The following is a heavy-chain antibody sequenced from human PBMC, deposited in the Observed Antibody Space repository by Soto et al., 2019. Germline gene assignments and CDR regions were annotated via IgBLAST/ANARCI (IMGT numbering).Heavy chain of an antibody. V-gene: IGHV1-69*01. D-gene: IGHD3-22*01. J-gene: IGHJ4*02. CDR3: AISPSEASSGYYQPFDY. CDR2: IIPIFGTA. Sequence: QVQLVQSVSEVKKPGSSVKVSCKASGGTFSSYAISWVRQAPGQGLEWMGGIIPIFGTANYAQKFQGRVTITADESTRTADMELSSLRSEDTAVYYCAISPSEASSGYYQPFDYCGQGTLVTVAS. CDR1: GGTFSSYA.